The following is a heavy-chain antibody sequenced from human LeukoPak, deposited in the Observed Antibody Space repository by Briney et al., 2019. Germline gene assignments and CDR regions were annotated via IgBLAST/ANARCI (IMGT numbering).Heavy chain of an antibody. D-gene: IGHD5-12*01. Sequence: ASVKVSCKASGYTFTSYDINWVRQAPGQRLEWMGWINVGNGNTKYSQEFQGRVAITRDTSATTVYMELNSLRSEDMAVYHCARDGDSGWGYFDYWGQGTLVTVSS. J-gene: IGHJ4*02. CDR2: INVGNGNT. V-gene: IGHV1-3*03. CDR1: GYTFTSYD. CDR3: ARDGDSGWGYFDY.